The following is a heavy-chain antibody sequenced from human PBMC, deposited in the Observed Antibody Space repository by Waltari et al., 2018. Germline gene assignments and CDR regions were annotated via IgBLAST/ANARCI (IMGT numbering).Heavy chain of an antibody. CDR1: GYTFTGYY. V-gene: IGHV1-2*02. Sequence: QVQLVQSGAEVKKPGASVKVSCKASGYTFTGYYIHWVRQAPGQGLEWRGWINPNSGGTNYAQKFQGRITMTRDTSITTAYLELSSLKSDDTAVYYCARRFSAYATWFDPWGQGTLVTVSS. J-gene: IGHJ5*02. CDR2: INPNSGGT. CDR3: ARRFSAYATWFDP. D-gene: IGHD5-12*01.